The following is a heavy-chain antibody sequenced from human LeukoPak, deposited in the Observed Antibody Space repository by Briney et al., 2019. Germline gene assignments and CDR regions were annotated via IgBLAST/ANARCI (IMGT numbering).Heavy chain of an antibody. J-gene: IGHJ3*02. Sequence: GGSLRLSCAASGFTFSSYSMNWVRQAPGKGLEWVSYISSSSSTIYYADSVKGRFTISGDNAKNSLYLQMNSLRAEDTAVYYCAREGPDAFDIWGQGTMVTVSS. CDR3: AREGPDAFDI. CDR2: ISSSSSTI. CDR1: GFTFSSYS. V-gene: IGHV3-48*01.